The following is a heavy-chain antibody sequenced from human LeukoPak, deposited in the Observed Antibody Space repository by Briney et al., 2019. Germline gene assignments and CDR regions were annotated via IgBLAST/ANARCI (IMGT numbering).Heavy chain of an antibody. CDR2: IYTSGST. CDR3: AREPYRYSSGWVFDY. J-gene: IGHJ4*02. D-gene: IGHD6-19*01. Sequence: PSETLSLTCTASGGSISSYYWSWIRQPAGKGLEWIGRIYTSGSTNYNPSLKSRVTMSVDTSKNQFSLKLSSVTAADTAVYYCAREPYRYSSGWVFDYWGQGTLVTVSS. CDR1: GGSISSYY. V-gene: IGHV4-4*07.